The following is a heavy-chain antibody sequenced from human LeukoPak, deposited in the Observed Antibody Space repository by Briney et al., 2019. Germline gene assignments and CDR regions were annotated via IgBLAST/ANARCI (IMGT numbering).Heavy chain of an antibody. D-gene: IGHD3-16*01. V-gene: IGHV4-38-2*02. CDR2: IYYSGST. Sequence: SETLSLTCTVSGYSMSSGYYWGWIRQPPGKGLEWIGSIYYSGSTYYNPSLKSRVTISVDTSKNQFSLKLSSVTAADTAVYYCARLDYDYVWGSYSTPDYWGQGTLVTVS. CDR3: ARLDYDYVWGSYSTPDY. J-gene: IGHJ4*02. CDR1: GYSMSSGYY.